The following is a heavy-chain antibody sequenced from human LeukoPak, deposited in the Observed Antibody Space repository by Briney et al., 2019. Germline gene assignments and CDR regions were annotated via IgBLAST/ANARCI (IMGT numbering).Heavy chain of an antibody. J-gene: IGHJ5*02. Sequence: GESLKISCRASGYSFTNSWIGWVRQMPGKSLEWMGIIYPADSDTRYNPSFQGQVTISVDKSITTAYLQWSSLKASDTAMYYCVRPSARLGWFDPWGQGTLVTVSS. D-gene: IGHD2-2*01. CDR2: IYPADSDT. V-gene: IGHV5-51*01. CDR1: GYSFTNSW. CDR3: VRPSARLGWFDP.